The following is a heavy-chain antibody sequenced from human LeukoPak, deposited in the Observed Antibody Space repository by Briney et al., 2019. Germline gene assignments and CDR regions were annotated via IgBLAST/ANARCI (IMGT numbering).Heavy chain of an antibody. J-gene: IGHJ4*02. CDR1: GGSISSSSYY. CDR2: IYYSGST. V-gene: IGHV4-39*01. CDR3: ARRGLCCGGDCYSFDY. Sequence: SETLSLTCTVSGGSISSSSYYWGWIRQPPGKGLEWIGSIYYSGSTYYNPSLKSRVTISVDTSKNQFSLKLSSVTAADTAVYYCARRGLCCGGDCYSFDYWGQGTLVTVSS. D-gene: IGHD2-21*02.